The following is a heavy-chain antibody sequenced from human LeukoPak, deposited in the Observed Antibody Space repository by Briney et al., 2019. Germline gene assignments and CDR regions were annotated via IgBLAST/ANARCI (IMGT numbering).Heavy chain of an antibody. CDR3: ARVVGIAVAGAIDY. Sequence: PGGSLRLSCAASGFTFSSYAMHWVRQAPGKGLEWVAAISYDGSNKYYADSVKGRFTISRDNSKNTLYLQMNSLRAEDTAVYYCARVVGIAVAGAIDYWGQGTLVTVSS. CDR1: GFTFSSYA. CDR2: ISYDGSNK. J-gene: IGHJ4*02. D-gene: IGHD6-19*01. V-gene: IGHV3-30-3*01.